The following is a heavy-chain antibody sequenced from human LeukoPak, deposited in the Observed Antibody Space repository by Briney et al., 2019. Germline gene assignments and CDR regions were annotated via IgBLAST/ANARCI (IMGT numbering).Heavy chain of an antibody. CDR2: ISGSGGDT. Sequence: GGSLRLSCAASGFTFSSHGMSWVRQGPGKGLEWVSGISGSGGDTYYADSVKGRFTISRDNSKSTLYLQMNSLRAEDTAVYSCAKDLLGVAADNYWGQGTLVTVSS. D-gene: IGHD6-13*01. J-gene: IGHJ4*02. V-gene: IGHV3-23*01. CDR3: AKDLLGVAADNY. CDR1: GFTFSSHG.